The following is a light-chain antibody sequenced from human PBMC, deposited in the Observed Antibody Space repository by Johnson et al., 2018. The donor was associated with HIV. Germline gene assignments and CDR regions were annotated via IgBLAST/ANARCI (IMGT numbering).Light chain of an antibody. V-gene: IGLV1-51*01. CDR2: DNN. CDR3: GTWDSSLRVGF. CDR1: SSNIGNNY. J-gene: IGLJ1*01. Sequence: QSLLTQPPSVYAAPGQKVTISCSGSSSNIGNNYVSWYQQLPGRAPKLLIYDNNKRPSGIPDRFSGSKSGTSATLGITGLQTGDEADYYCGTWDSSLRVGFFGTGTKVTVL.